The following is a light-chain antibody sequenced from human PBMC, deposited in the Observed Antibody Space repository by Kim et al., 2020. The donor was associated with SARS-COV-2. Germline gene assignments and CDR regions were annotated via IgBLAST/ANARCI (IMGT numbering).Light chain of an antibody. CDR2: KAS. Sequence: DIQMTQSPSTLSASVGDRVTITCRASQSISSWLAWYQQKPGKAPKLLIYKASSLESGVPSWFSGSGSGTEFTLTISSLQPDDFATYCCQQYNSYPVTFGQGTKLEI. CDR1: QSISSW. J-gene: IGKJ2*01. CDR3: QQYNSYPVT. V-gene: IGKV1-5*03.